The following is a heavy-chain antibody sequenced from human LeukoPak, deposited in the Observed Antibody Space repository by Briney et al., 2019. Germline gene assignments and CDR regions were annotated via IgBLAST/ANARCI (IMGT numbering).Heavy chain of an antibody. CDR1: GFTFNNYG. Sequence: QPGGSLRLSCAASGFTFNNYGIHWVRQAPGKGLEWVAFMRYDGSDKYYADSVKGRFTISRDSSKNTLSLQMNSLRAEDTAVYYCAKDRGRYGFWSGCDYWGQGTLVTVSS. D-gene: IGHD3-3*01. V-gene: IGHV3-30*02. CDR3: AKDRGRYGFWSGCDY. J-gene: IGHJ4*02. CDR2: MRYDGSDK.